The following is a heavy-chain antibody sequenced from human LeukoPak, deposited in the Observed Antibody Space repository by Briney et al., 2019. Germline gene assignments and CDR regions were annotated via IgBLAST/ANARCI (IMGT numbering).Heavy chain of an antibody. D-gene: IGHD1-26*01. Sequence: ASVKVSRKASAYTFSDYYIHWVRQAAGQGLEWMGWINPKSGGTSYAQKFQGRVTMTRDTSISAVYTDLSRLTSDDAAVYYCANLSAHTTGYLPFDYWGQGSLVTVS. CDR2: INPKSGGT. CDR1: AYTFSDYY. V-gene: IGHV1-2*02. CDR3: ANLSAHTTGYLPFDY. J-gene: IGHJ4*02.